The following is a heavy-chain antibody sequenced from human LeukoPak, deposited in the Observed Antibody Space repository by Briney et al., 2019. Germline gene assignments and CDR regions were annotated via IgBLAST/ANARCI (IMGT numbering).Heavy chain of an antibody. CDR1: GFTFSSYA. Sequence: GSLRLSCAASGFTFSSYAMSWVRQPPGEGLEWIGYIYFSGSTNYNPSLKSRVAISIDTSKNQFSLKLSSVTAADTAVYYCARGARYSDSWGQGTLVAVSS. J-gene: IGHJ4*02. CDR2: IYFSGST. CDR3: ARGARYSDS. D-gene: IGHD6-6*01. V-gene: IGHV4-59*01.